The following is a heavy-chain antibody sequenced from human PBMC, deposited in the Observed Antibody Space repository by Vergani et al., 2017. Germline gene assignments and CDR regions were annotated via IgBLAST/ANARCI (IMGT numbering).Heavy chain of an antibody. D-gene: IGHD3-3*01. Sequence: EVQLLESGGGLVQPGGSLRLSCAASGFTFSSYAMSWVRQAPGKGLEWVSVIYSGGSSTYYADSVKGRFTISRDNSKNTLYLQMNSLRAEDTAVYYCAKDMFVGVVMPSYYMDVWGKGTTVTVSS. CDR3: AKDMFVGVVMPSYYMDV. CDR1: GFTFSSYA. V-gene: IGHV3-23*03. CDR2: IYSGGSST. J-gene: IGHJ6*03.